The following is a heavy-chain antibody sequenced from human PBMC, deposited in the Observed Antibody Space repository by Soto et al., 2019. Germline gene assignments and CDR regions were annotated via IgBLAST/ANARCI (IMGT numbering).Heavy chain of an antibody. Sequence: ASVKVSCKASGYTFTSYGISWVRQAPGQGLEWMGWISAYNGNTNYAQKLQGRVTMTTDTSTSTAYMELRSLRSDDTAVYYCARDRYSSSWYNDYYYYMDVWGKGTTVTVSS. CDR3: ARDRYSSSWYNDYYYYMDV. CDR2: ISAYNGNT. CDR1: GYTFTSYG. J-gene: IGHJ6*03. V-gene: IGHV1-18*01. D-gene: IGHD6-13*01.